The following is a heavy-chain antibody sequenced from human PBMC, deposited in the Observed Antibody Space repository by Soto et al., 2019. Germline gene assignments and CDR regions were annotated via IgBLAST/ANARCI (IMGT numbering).Heavy chain of an antibody. J-gene: IGHJ6*02. D-gene: IGHD1-7*01. CDR1: GFTFSSYA. CDR3: AKDLTGTLELAPLDYYYYGMDV. CDR2: ISGSGGST. V-gene: IGHV3-23*01. Sequence: EVQLLESGGGLVQPGGSLRLSCAASGFTFSSYAMSWVRQAPGKGLEWVSAISGSGGSTYYADSVKGRFTISRDNSKNTLYLQMNSLRAEDTAVYYCAKDLTGTLELAPLDYYYYGMDVWGQGTTVTVSS.